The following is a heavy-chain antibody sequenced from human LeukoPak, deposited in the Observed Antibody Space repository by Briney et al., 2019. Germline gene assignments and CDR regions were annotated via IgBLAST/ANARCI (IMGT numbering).Heavy chain of an antibody. CDR3: AKDSRAMVWASHYFDY. CDR2: IKQDGSEK. D-gene: IGHD3-10*01. V-gene: IGHV3-7*03. CDR1: GFTFSSYW. Sequence: PGGSLRLSCAASGFTFSSYWMSWVRQAPGKGLEWVANIKQDGSEKYYVDSVKGRFTISRDNAKNSLYLQMNSLRAEDTALYYCAKDSRAMVWASHYFDYWGQGTLVTVSS. J-gene: IGHJ4*02.